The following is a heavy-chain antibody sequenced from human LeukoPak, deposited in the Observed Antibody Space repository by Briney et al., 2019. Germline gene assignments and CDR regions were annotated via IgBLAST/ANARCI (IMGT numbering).Heavy chain of an antibody. J-gene: IGHJ4*02. V-gene: IGHV1-18*01. CDR3: ARSVDPINDYYDSSGYNFDY. Sequence: GASVKVPCKASGYTFTSYGISWVRQAPGQGLEWMGWISAYNGNTNYAQKLQGRVTMTTDTSTSTAYMELRSLRSDDTAVYYCARSVDPINDYYDSSGYNFDYWGQGTLVTVSS. D-gene: IGHD3-22*01. CDR2: ISAYNGNT. CDR1: GYTFTSYG.